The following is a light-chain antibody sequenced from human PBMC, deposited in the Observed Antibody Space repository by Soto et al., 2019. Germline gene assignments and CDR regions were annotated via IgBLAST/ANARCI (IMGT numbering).Light chain of an antibody. CDR3: AAWDDGLNGSV. V-gene: IGLV1-44*01. J-gene: IGLJ7*01. Sequence: QSVLTQPPSASGTPGQRVTISCSGSSSNIGRNTVNWYQQVPGTAPKLLIYNNNQRPSGVPDRFSGSKSGTSASLAIIGLQSEDEADYYCAAWDDGLNGSVFGAGTQLTVL. CDR1: SSNIGRNT. CDR2: NNN.